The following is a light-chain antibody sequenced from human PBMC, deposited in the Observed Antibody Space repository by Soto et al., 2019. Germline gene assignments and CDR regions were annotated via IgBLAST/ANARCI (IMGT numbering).Light chain of an antibody. J-gene: IGLJ2*01. CDR3: QSYDSSLSGSTV. CDR1: SSNIGAGYD. Sequence: QLVLTQPPSVSGAPGQRVTISCTGSSSNIGAGYDVHWYQQLPGTAPKLLLYGNSNRPSGVPDRFSGSKSGTSASLAITGLQAEDEADYYCQSYDSSLSGSTVFGGGTKLTVL. CDR2: GNS. V-gene: IGLV1-40*01.